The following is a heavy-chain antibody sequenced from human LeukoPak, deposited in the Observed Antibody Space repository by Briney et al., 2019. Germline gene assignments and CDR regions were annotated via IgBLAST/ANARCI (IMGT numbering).Heavy chain of an antibody. D-gene: IGHD3-10*01. CDR3: ARTLSGSFYSDY. J-gene: IGHJ4*02. CDR1: GGSISTYL. V-gene: IGHV4-59*01. Sequence: PSETLSLTCTVSGGSISTYLWSWIRQPPGKGLEWIGYIYNSGNTNYNPSLKSRVTISVDRSKNQFSLKMSSVTAADTAVYYCARTLSGSFYSDYWGQGNLVTVSS. CDR2: IYNSGNT.